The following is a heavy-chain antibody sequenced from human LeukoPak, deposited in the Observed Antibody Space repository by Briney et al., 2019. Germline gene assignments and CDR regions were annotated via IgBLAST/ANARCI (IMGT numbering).Heavy chain of an antibody. V-gene: IGHV3-21*01. CDR1: GFTFSSYS. Sequence: GGSLRLSCAASGFTFSSYSMNWVRQAPGKGLEWVSSISSRSSYIYYADSVKGRFTISRDNANNSLCLQMNSLRAEDTAVYYCARKSCSSTSCYYYFDYWGQGTLVTVSS. CDR3: ARKSCSSTSCYYYFDY. D-gene: IGHD2-2*01. J-gene: IGHJ4*02. CDR2: ISSRSSYI.